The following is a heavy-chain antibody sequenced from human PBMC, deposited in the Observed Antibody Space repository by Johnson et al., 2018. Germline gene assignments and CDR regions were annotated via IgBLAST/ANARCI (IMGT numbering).Heavy chain of an antibody. CDR1: GFIFDDYA. D-gene: IGHD1-26*01. Sequence: VQLVESGGGLVQPGRSLRLSCAASGFIFDDYAMHWVRQAPGKGLEWVSDISWNSGKIAYADSVKGRFIISRDNAKKSLYLQMNSLRPEDKAVYYCVKGSTFAAISGVYFQHWGQGTLVTVSS. J-gene: IGHJ1*01. CDR2: ISWNSGKI. V-gene: IGHV3-9*01. CDR3: VKGSTFAAISGVYFQH.